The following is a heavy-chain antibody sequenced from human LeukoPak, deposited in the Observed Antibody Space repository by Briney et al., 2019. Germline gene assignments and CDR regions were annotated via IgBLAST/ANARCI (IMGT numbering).Heavy chain of an antibody. J-gene: IGHJ4*02. CDR2: IGSASTTI. CDR3: ARDPSDY. V-gene: IGHV3-48*02. Sequence: GRSLRLSCAASGFTFSSYNMNWVRQAPGKGLEWVSYIGSASTTIYYADSVKGRFTISRDNAKNSLYLQMNSLRDEDTAVYYCARDPSDYWGQGTLVTVSS. CDR1: GFTFSSYN.